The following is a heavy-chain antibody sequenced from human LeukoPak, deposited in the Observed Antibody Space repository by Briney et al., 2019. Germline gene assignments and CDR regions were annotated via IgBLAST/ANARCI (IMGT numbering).Heavy chain of an antibody. CDR1: GFTFSSYA. J-gene: IGHJ4*02. CDR2: ISYDGSNK. Sequence: GRSLRLSCAASGFTFSSYAMHWVRQAPGKGLEWVAVISYDGSNKYYADSVKGRFTISRDNSKNTLYLQMKSLRAEDAGVYYFSKDRRGGYRYGGGGYWGQGTLVTVSS. V-gene: IGHV3-30-3*01. D-gene: IGHD5-18*01. CDR3: SKDRRGGYRYGGGGY.